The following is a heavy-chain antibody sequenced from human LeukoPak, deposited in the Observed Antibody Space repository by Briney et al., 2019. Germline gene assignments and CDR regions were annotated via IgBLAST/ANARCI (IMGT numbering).Heavy chain of an antibody. CDR1: GFTFSSYA. V-gene: IGHV3-23*01. CDR3: AKTPAMTGYSSGWYDY. D-gene: IGHD6-19*01. Sequence: GGSLRLSCAASGFTFSSYAMSWVRQAPGKGLEWVSAISGSGGSTYYADSVEGRSTISRDNSKNTLYLQMNSLRVEDTAVYYCAKTPAMTGYSSGWYDYWGQGTLVTVSS. J-gene: IGHJ4*02. CDR2: ISGSGGST.